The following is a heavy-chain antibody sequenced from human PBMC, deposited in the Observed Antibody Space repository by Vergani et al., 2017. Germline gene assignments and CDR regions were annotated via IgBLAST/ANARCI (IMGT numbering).Heavy chain of an antibody. CDR1: GFTFDDYA. Sequence: EVQLVESGGGLVQPGRSLRLSCAASGFTFDDYAMHWVRQASGKGLEWVSGISWNSGSIGYADSVKGRFTISRDNAKNSLYLQMNSLRAEDTAVYYCAKDTLSGWYGMDVWGQGTTVTVSS. CDR2: ISWNSGSI. CDR3: AKDTLSGWYGMDV. D-gene: IGHD6-19*01. V-gene: IGHV3-9*01. J-gene: IGHJ6*02.